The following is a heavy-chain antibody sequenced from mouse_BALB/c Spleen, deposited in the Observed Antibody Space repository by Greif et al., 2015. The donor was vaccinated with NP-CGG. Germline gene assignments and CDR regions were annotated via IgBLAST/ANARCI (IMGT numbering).Heavy chain of an antibody. Sequence: VQLQQSGAELARPGASVKLSCKASGYTFTDYYINWVKQRTGQGLEWIGEIYPGSGNTYYNEKFKGKATLTADKSSSTAYMQLSSLTSEDSAVYFCARSAYYGYDGPWFAYWGQGTLVTVSA. CDR2: IYPGSGNT. J-gene: IGHJ3*01. V-gene: IGHV1-77*01. CDR1: GYTFTDYY. D-gene: IGHD2-2*01. CDR3: ARSAYYGYDGPWFAY.